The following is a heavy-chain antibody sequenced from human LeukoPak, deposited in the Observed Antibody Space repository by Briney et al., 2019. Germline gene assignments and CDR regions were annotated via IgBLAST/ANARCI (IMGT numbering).Heavy chain of an antibody. V-gene: IGHV4-34*01. CDR2: INHSGST. J-gene: IGHJ4*02. D-gene: IGHD6-19*01. CDR3: ARDRYSSGLDY. CDR1: GGSFSGYY. Sequence: PSATLSLTCAVYGGSFSGYYWSWIRQPPGKGLEWIGEINHSGSTSYNPSLKSRVTISVDTSKNQFSLKLSSVTAADTAVYYCARDRYSSGLDYWGQGTLVTVSS.